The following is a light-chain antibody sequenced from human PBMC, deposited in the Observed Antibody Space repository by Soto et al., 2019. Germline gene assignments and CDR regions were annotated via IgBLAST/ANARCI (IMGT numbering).Light chain of an antibody. CDR3: QQYNNWPWT. V-gene: IGKV3-15*01. J-gene: IGKJ1*01. CDR2: GAS. Sequence: MTQSPSTLSGSVGDRVTITCRASQTISSWLAWYQQKPGQAPRLLIYGASTRATGIPARFSGSGSGTDFTLTISRLEPEDFAVYYCQQYNNWPWTFGQGTKVDIK. CDR1: QTISSW.